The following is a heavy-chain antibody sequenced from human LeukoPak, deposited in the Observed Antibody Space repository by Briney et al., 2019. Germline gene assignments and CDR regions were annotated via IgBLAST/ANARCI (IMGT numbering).Heavy chain of an antibody. CDR2: MNPNSGNT. Sequence: ASVKVSCKASGYTFTSYDINWVRQATGQGLEWMGWMNPNSGNTGYAQKFQGRVTMTEDTSTDTAYMELSSLRSEDTAVYYCATNPQLVGATRLYYFDYWGQGTLVTVSS. D-gene: IGHD1-26*01. V-gene: IGHV1-8*01. CDR3: ATNPQLVGATRLYYFDY. J-gene: IGHJ4*02. CDR1: GYTFTSYD.